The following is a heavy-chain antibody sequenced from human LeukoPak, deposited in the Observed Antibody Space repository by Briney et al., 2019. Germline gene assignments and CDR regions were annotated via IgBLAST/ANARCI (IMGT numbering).Heavy chain of an antibody. J-gene: IGHJ4*02. CDR2: IYYSGST. CDR3: AREARLNYFDY. Sequence: PSETLSLTCAVYGGSFSGYYWSWIRQPPGKGLEWIGYIYYSGSTNYNPSLKSRVTISVDTSKNQFSLKLSSVTAADTAVYYCAREARLNYFDYWGQGTLVTVSS. CDR1: GGSFSGYY. D-gene: IGHD6-6*01. V-gene: IGHV4-59*01.